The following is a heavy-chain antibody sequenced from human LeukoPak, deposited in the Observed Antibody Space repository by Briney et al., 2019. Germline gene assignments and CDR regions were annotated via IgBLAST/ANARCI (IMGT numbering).Heavy chain of an antibody. CDR1: GFTLSSYA. D-gene: IGHD3-10*01. CDR2: ISGSDSSI. J-gene: IGHJ4*02. Sequence: PGGSLRLSCAASGFTLSSYAMSLVRQPPGKGLEWLSSISGSDSSIYYADSVKGRFTISRDNSKNTLYLQMSSLSAEAPAVSFCAQVSLPSLWFGELNAYWGQGTLVTVSS. CDR3: AQVSLPSLWFGELNAY. V-gene: IGHV3-23*01.